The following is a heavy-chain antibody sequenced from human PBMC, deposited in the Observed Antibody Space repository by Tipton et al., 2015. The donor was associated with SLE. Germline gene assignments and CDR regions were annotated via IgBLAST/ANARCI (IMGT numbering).Heavy chain of an antibody. CDR2: IYYRGST. J-gene: IGHJ4*02. Sequence: TLSLTCTVSDGSIRSTNYYWGWIRQPPGKGLEWIGSIYYRGSTYYNPSLKSRLTISVDTSKNQLSLKLSSVTAADTAVYYCASKISVTTDYWGQGTLVTVSS. CDR3: ASKISVTTDY. CDR1: DGSIRSTNYY. V-gene: IGHV4-39*07. D-gene: IGHD4-17*01.